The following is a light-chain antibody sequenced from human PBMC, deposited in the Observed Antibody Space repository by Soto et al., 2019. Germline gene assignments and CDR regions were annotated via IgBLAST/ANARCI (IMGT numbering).Light chain of an antibody. CDR2: DVS. V-gene: IGLV2-14*01. CDR1: SSDVGGYNY. Sequence: QSALTQPASVSGSPGQSVTISCTGTSSDVGGYNYVSWYQQHPGKAPKLMIYDVSNRPSGVSNRFSGSKSGNTASLTISGLQAEDEADYYCSSYTRSSTLHVVFGGRTKLTVL. CDR3: SSYTRSSTLHVV. J-gene: IGLJ2*01.